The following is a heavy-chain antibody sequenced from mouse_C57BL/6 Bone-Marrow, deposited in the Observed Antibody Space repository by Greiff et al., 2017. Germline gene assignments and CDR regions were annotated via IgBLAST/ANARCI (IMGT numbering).Heavy chain of an antibody. D-gene: IGHD2-2*01. CDR1: GFTFSSYA. Sequence: EVQLVESGGGLVKPGGSLKLSCAASGFTFSSYAMSWVRQTPEKRLEWVATISDGGSYTYYPDNVKGRFTISRDNAKNNLYLQMSHLKSEDTAMYYCARDFMVTTGNFDYWGQGTTLTVSS. V-gene: IGHV5-4*01. CDR3: ARDFMVTTGNFDY. CDR2: ISDGGSYT. J-gene: IGHJ2*01.